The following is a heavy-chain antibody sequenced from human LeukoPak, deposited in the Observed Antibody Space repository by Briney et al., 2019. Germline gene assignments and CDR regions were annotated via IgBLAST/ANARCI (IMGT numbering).Heavy chain of an antibody. CDR1: GFTFSNAW. D-gene: IGHD3-10*01. Sequence: GSLRLSCAASGFTFSNAWMSWVRQAPGKGLEWVGRIKSKTDGGTTDYAAPVKGRFTISRDNSKNTLYLQMNSLRAEDTAVYYCAKDSGVRYYFDYWGQGTLVTVSS. CDR3: AKDSGVRYYFDY. J-gene: IGHJ4*02. V-gene: IGHV3-15*01. CDR2: IKSKTDGGTT.